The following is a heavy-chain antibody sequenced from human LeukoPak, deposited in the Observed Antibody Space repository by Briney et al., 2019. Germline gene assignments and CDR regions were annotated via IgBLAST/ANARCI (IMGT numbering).Heavy chain of an antibody. CDR3: ARGRGSTSRY. V-gene: IGHV1-18*01. D-gene: IGHD5-12*01. Sequence: ASVKVSCKSSGYTFTSYGISWVRQAPGQGLERMGWISTYNGNTSYAQNLQGRVSMTTDTSTSTAYMELRSLRSDDTAVYYCARGRGSTSRYWGQGPLVTVSS. CDR1: GYTFTSYG. J-gene: IGHJ4*02. CDR2: ISTYNGNT.